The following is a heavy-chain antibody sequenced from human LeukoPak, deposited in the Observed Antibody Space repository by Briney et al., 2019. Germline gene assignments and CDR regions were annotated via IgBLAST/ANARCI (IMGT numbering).Heavy chain of an antibody. CDR2: ISSSGST. Sequence: SETLSLTCTVSGGSISSYYWSWIRQPAGKGLEWIGRISSSGSTNYNPSLKSRVTMSVDTSKNQFSLKVNSVTAADTAVYYCAKEGRSTTDGFWGQGTLVTVSS. CDR1: GGSISSYY. D-gene: IGHD1-14*01. CDR3: AKEGRSTTDGF. V-gene: IGHV4-4*07. J-gene: IGHJ4*02.